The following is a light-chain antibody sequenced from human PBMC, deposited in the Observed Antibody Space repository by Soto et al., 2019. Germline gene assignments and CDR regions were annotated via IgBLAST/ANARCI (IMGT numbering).Light chain of an antibody. CDR2: DVN. CDR1: SSDVGGFNY. CDR3: SSYRSGATVV. Sequence: QSVLTQPASVSGSPGQSITISCTGTSSDVGGFNYVSWYQQHPGKVPKVMIYDVNNRPSGVSNRFSGSKSGNTASLTISGLQAEDEADYYCSSYRSGATVVLGGGTKLTVL. J-gene: IGLJ2*01. V-gene: IGLV2-14*03.